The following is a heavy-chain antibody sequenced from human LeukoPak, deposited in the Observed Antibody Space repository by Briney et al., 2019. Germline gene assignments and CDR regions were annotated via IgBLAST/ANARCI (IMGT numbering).Heavy chain of an antibody. CDR3: ARPQSSSGYYWPFDD. CDR2: ISPSSGT. Sequence: PGGSLRLPCAASGFTFSSYAMRWVRQAPGKGLEWVSAISPSSGTFYADSVKGRFTISRDNSKNTLCLQMNSLRAEDTAVYYCARPQSSSGYYWPFDDWGQGTLVTVSS. D-gene: IGHD3-22*01. V-gene: IGHV3-23*01. J-gene: IGHJ4*02. CDR1: GFTFSSYA.